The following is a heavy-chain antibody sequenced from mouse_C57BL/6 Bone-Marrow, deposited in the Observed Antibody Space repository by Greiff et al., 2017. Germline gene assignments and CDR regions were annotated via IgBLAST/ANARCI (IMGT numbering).Heavy chain of an antibody. Sequence: VQLQQSGPELVKPGASVKISCKASGYAFSSSWMNWVKQRPGKGLEWIGRLYPGDGDTNYNGKFKGKATLTADNSSSTAYMQLSSLTSEDSAVYFCARLRDYWGQGTTLTVSS. CDR2: LYPGDGDT. CDR3: ARLRDY. CDR1: GYAFSSSW. V-gene: IGHV1-82*01. J-gene: IGHJ2*01.